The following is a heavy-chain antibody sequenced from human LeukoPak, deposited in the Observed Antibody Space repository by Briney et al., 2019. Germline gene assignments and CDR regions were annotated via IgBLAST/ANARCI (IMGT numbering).Heavy chain of an antibody. V-gene: IGHV3-23*01. Sequence: GGSLRLSCAASGFTFHNYAMSWVRQAPGKGLEWVSGISGSGGSTYYADSVKGRFTVSRDNSKNTLYLQMNSLRAEDTAVYYCASPIAAAGTRRGHYYYYYGMDVWGQGTTVTVSS. CDR2: ISGSGGST. CDR1: GFTFHNYA. CDR3: ASPIAAAGTRRGHYYYYYGMDV. J-gene: IGHJ6*02. D-gene: IGHD6-13*01.